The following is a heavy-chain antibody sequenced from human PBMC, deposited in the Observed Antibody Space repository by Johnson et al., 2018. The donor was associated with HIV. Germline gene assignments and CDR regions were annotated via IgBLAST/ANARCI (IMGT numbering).Heavy chain of an antibody. D-gene: IGHD4-17*01. J-gene: IGHJ3*02. CDR2: IYSGGST. V-gene: IGHV3-53*01. CDR3: ARTDYGDYNDAFDI. Sequence: VQLVESGGGLIQPGGSLRLSCAASGFTVSSNYMSWVRQAPGEGLEWVSVIYSGGSTYYGDSVKGRFTISSDNSKNTLYLQMNSLRAEDTAVYYCARTDYGDYNDAFDIWGQGTMVTVSS. CDR1: GFTVSSNY.